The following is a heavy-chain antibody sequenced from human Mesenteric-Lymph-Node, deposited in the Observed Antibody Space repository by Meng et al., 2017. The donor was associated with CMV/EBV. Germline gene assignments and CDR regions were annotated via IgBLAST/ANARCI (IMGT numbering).Heavy chain of an antibody. J-gene: IGHJ2*01. CDR1: GGSSSGYY. CDR3: AREVSLIRRSSIAAAGYWYFDL. V-gene: IGHV4-34*01. CDR2: INHSGST. Sequence: SETLSLTCAVYGGSSSGYYWSWIRQPPGKGLEWIGEINHSGSTNYNPSLKSRVTISVDTSKNQFSLKLSSVTAADTAVYYCAREVSLIRRSSIAAAGYWYFDLWGRGTLVTVSS. D-gene: IGHD6-13*01.